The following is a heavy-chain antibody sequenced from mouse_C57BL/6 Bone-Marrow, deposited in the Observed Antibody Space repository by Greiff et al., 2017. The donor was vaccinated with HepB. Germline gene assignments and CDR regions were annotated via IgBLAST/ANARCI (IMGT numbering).Heavy chain of an antibody. CDR3: AKNSNYPYAMDY. Sequence: VKLVESGPGLVQPSQSLSITCTVSGFSLTSYGVHWVRQSPGKGLEWLGVIWRGGSTDYNAAFMSRLSITKDNSKSQVFFKMNSLQADDTAIYYCAKNSNYPYAMDYWGQGTSVTVSS. D-gene: IGHD2-1*01. V-gene: IGHV2-5*01. J-gene: IGHJ4*01. CDR1: GFSLTSYG. CDR2: IWRGGST.